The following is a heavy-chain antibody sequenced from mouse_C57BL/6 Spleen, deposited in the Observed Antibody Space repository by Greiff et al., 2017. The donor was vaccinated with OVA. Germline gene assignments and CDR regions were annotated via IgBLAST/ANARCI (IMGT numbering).Heavy chain of an antibody. CDR2: ISGGGGNT. CDR1: GFTFSSYT. V-gene: IGHV5-9*01. Sequence: EVQGVESGGGLVKPGGSLKLSCAASGFTFSSYTMSWVRQTPEKRLEWVATISGGGGNTYYPDSVKGRFTISRDNAKNTLYLQMSSLRSEDTALYYCARHPPYGNYCDYDVWGTGTTVTVSS. D-gene: IGHD2-1*01. CDR3: ARHPPYGNYCDYDV. J-gene: IGHJ1*03.